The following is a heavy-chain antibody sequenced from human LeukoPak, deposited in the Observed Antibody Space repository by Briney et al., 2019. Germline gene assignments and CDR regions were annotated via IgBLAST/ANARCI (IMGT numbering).Heavy chain of an antibody. CDR1: GFTFSSYA. V-gene: IGHV3-23*01. CDR2: ISGSGDNT. Sequence: GGSLRLSCAASGFTFSSYAMSWVRQAPGKGLEWVSGISGSGDNTYYADSVKGRFTISRDNAKNSLYLQMNSLRAEDTAVYYCARASKWELRSFDYWGQGTLVTVSS. J-gene: IGHJ4*02. D-gene: IGHD1-26*01. CDR3: ARASKWELRSFDY.